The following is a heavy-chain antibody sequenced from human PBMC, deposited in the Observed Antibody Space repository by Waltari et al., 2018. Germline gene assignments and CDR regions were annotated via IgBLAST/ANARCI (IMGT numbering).Heavy chain of an antibody. CDR2: IYYGGTT. V-gene: IGHV4-39*01. J-gene: IGHJ4*02. CDR3: ARSLGDPDYFDY. D-gene: IGHD2-21*02. CDR1: GRSLSSRQYY. Sequence: QLQLQESGPGLVKPSAAPYPTRTVSGRSLSSRQYYWGWIRQLPGKGLEWIGSIYYGGTTYYNPSLKSRVTISVDTSKNQFSLKLSSVTAADTAFYYCARSLGDPDYFDYWGQGTLVTVSS.